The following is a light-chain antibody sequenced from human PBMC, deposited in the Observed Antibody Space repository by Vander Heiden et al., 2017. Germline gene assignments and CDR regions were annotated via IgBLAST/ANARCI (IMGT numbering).Light chain of an antibody. Sequence: QSALTQPRPVSGSPGQSVTLSCTGTSSNVGGYNYVSWYQQHPGKAPKLMIYDVTNRPSGVPVRFSGSKSGNTAFLTISGLQAEDEADYYCYSYAGGYRFVFGTGTMVTVL. J-gene: IGLJ1*01. CDR2: DVT. V-gene: IGLV2-11*01. CDR1: SSNVGGYNY. CDR3: YSYAGGYRFV.